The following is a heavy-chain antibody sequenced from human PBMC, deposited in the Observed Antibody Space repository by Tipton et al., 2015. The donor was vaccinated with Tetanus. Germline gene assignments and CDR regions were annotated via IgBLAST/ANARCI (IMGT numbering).Heavy chain of an antibody. V-gene: IGHV3-30-3*01. CDR1: GFTFSAYN. CDR2: LSSDGVTK. J-gene: IGHJ5*02. D-gene: IGHD3-10*01. CDR3: ARRGEARANWFDT. Sequence: SLRLSCAASGFTFSAYNMHWVRQAPGKGLEWVAVLSSDGVTKSYADSVRGRFTISRDNAKNTLYLQMDSPRDGDTAVYYCARRGEARANWFDTWGQGTLVSVSS.